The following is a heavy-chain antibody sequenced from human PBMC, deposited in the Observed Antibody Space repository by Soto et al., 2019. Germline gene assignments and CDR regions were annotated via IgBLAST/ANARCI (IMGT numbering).Heavy chain of an antibody. D-gene: IGHD6-25*01. V-gene: IGHV1-69*13. CDR2: IIPIFGTA. CDR1: GGTFSSYA. CDR3: ARGRAADGYTSGGY. Sequence: ASVKVSCKASGGTFSSYAISWVRQAPGQGLEWMGGIIPIFGTANYAQKFQGRVTITADESTSTAYMELSSLRSEDTAVYYCARGRAADGYTSGGYWGQGTLVTVSS. J-gene: IGHJ4*02.